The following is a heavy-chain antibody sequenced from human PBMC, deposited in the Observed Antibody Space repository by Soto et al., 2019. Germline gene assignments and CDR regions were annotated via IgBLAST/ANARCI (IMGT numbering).Heavy chain of an antibody. CDR2: ISYDGSNK. D-gene: IGHD1-26*01. Sequence: QVQLVESGGGVVQPGRSLRLSCAASGFTFSSYAMHWVRQAPGKGLEWVAVISYDGSNKYYADSVKGRFTISRDNSKNTVYLQMNSLRAEDTAVYYCARGELVGAYDYWGQGTLVTVSS. J-gene: IGHJ4*02. CDR1: GFTFSSYA. CDR3: ARGELVGAYDY. V-gene: IGHV3-30-3*01.